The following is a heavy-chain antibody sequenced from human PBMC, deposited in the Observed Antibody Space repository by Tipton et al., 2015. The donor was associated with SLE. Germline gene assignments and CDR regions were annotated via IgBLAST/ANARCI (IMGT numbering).Heavy chain of an antibody. Sequence: QLVQSGAEVKKPGASVKVSCKASGYTFTGYYMHWVRQAPGQGLEWMGWINPNSGGTNYAQKFQGRVTMTRDTSISTAYMELSRLRSDDTAVYYCARDSPWGSGYDCNWFDPWGQGTLVTVSS. V-gene: IGHV1-2*02. CDR1: GYTFTGYY. CDR3: ARDSPWGSGYDCNWFDP. D-gene: IGHD5-12*01. CDR2: INPNSGGT. J-gene: IGHJ5*02.